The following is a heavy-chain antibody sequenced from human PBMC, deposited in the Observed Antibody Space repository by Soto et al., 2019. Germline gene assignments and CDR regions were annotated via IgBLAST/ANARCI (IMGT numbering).Heavy chain of an antibody. CDR3: ARGVTVFGVVINSFDP. V-gene: IGHV4-59*01. Sequence: ETLSLTCSVSGGSISNYFWSWIRQPPGKGLEWIGYIYYSGATNYTPSLKSRVIMSVDTSKNQLSLKVNSVTTADTAVYYCARGVTVFGVVINSFDPWGPGTLVTVSS. J-gene: IGHJ5*02. D-gene: IGHD3-3*01. CDR1: GGSISNYF. CDR2: IYYSGAT.